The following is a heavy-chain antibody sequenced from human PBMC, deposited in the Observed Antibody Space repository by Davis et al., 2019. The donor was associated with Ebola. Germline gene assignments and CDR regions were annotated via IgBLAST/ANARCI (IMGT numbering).Heavy chain of an antibody. D-gene: IGHD4-17*01. Sequence: GESLKISCAGSGFGFSSYTMSWVRQAPGKGLEWISGIRGSGTSTYYADAAKGRFIISRDNSNNTAYLEMNSLRGDDTAVYYCVKGVGVYGAQDTWGQGALVAVSS. J-gene: IGHJ5*02. CDR1: GFGFSSYT. V-gene: IGHV3-23*01. CDR3: VKGVGVYGAQDT. CDR2: IRGSGTST.